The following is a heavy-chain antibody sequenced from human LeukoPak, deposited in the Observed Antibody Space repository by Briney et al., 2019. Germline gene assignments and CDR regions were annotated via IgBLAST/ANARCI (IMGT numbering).Heavy chain of an antibody. CDR2: ISASGGST. CDR3: ARDLYDYGNYDYFAY. J-gene: IGHJ4*02. V-gene: IGHV3-23*01. CDR1: GFTFDSYA. D-gene: IGHD4-11*01. Sequence: AGSLRLSCAASGFTFDSYAMSWVRQAPGKGLQWVSSISASGGSTYYVDSVKGRFTISRDNSKNTVFLQMNSLRGEDTALYYCARDLYDYGNYDYFAYWGQGALVTVSS.